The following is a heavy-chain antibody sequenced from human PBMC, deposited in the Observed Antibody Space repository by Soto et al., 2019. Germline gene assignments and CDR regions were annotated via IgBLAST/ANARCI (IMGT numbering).Heavy chain of an antibody. CDR1: GGTFSSYA. J-gene: IGHJ4*02. Sequence: SVKVSCNASGGTFSSYAISWVRQAPGQGLEWMGGIIPIFGTANYAQKFQGRVTITADESTSTDYMELSSLRSEDTAVYYCARGPRGYSYGSDYWGQGTLVTVSS. D-gene: IGHD5-18*01. CDR2: IIPIFGTA. V-gene: IGHV1-69*13. CDR3: ARGPRGYSYGSDY.